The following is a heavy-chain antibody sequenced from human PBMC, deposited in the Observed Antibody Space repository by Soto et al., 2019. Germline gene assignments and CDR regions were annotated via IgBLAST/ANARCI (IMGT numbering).Heavy chain of an antibody. CDR1: GGTFSRYA. V-gene: IGHV1-69*12. CDR2: ITPMFGIA. D-gene: IGHD6-19*01. CDR3: AQTLGLAVAGPGRFDL. J-gene: IGHJ2*01. Sequence: QVQLVQSGAEVKKPGSSVKVSCKASGGTFSRYAISWVRQAPGEGLEWMGGITPMFGIANYAQKCQGRVTITADESRSTAYMELNSLRSEDTAVYYCAQTLGLAVAGPGRFDLWGRGTLVTVSS.